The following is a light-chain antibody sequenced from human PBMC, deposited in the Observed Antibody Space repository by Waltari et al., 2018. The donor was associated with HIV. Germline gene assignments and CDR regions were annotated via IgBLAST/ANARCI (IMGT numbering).Light chain of an antibody. Sequence: SYELTQPPSLSVSPGQTASSACSGYKLGGTYASWYQQKPGQSPVLVVSQDIKRPSGIPERFSGSNSGNTATLTISGTQAMDEADYYCQTWDSRTVVFGGGTKLTVL. V-gene: IGLV3-1*01. CDR3: QTWDSRTVV. CDR1: KLGGTY. J-gene: IGLJ2*01. CDR2: QDI.